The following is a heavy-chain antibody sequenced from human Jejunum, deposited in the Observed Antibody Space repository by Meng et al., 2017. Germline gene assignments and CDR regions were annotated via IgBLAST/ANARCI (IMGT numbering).Heavy chain of an antibody. CDR2: IYYSGNT. CDR3: ASYDLFTGFGFDY. J-gene: IGHJ4*02. V-gene: IGHV4-30-4*01. Sequence: QVQLQESGPGLVKPSQTLSLTCTVSGGSISSGDYYWSWIRQPPGKGLEWIGYIYYSGNTYYNPSLKSRVTISVDTPKNQFSLKLSSVIAADTAVYYCASYDLFTGFGFDYWGQGTLVTVSS. D-gene: IGHD3-9*01. CDR1: GGSISSGDYY.